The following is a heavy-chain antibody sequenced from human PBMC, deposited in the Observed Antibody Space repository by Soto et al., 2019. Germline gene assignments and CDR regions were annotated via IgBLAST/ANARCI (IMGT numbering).Heavy chain of an antibody. Sequence: SETLSLTCTVSGGSISSYYWSWIRQPPGKGLEWIGYIYYSGSTNYNPSLKSRVTISVDTSKNQFSLKLSSVTAADTAVYYCARVRTVWLYYYDSSGYYPQDFDYWGQGTMVTVSS. V-gene: IGHV4-59*01. D-gene: IGHD3-22*01. CDR1: GGSISSYY. CDR2: IYYSGST. CDR3: ARVRTVWLYYYDSSGYYPQDFDY. J-gene: IGHJ4*02.